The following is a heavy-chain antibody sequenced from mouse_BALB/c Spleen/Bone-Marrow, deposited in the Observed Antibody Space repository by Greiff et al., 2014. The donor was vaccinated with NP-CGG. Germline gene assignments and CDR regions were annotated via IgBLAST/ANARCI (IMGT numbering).Heavy chain of an antibody. J-gene: IGHJ4*01. Sequence: EVKLVESGGGLVQPGGSLKLSCAASGFTFSSYGMSWVRPTSDKRLELVATINSNGGSTYYPDSVKGRFTISRDNAKNTLYLQMSSLKSEDTAMYYCARIWAYYAMDYWGQGTSVTVSS. D-gene: IGHD4-1*01. CDR1: GFTFSSYG. CDR3: ARIWAYYAMDY. V-gene: IGHV5-6-3*01. CDR2: INSNGGST.